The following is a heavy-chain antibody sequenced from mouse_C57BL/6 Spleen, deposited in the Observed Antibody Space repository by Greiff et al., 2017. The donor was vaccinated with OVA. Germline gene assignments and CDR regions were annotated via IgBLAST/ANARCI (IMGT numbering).Heavy chain of an antibody. CDR3: ARCAPFYEYDGGDWYVDV. CDR1: GYAFSSSW. Sequence: VQLQQSGPELVKPGASVKISCKASGYAFSSSWMNWVKQRPGKGLEWIGRIYPGDGDTNYNGKFKGKATLTADKSSSQAYMQLSSLPSEDSAVYFGARCAPFYEYDGGDWYVDVWGKGTTVTVSS. V-gene: IGHV1-82*01. J-gene: IGHJ1*03. CDR2: IYPGDGDT. D-gene: IGHD2-4*01.